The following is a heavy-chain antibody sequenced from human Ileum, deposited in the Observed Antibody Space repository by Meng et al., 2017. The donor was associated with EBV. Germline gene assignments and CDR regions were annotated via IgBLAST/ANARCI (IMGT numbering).Heavy chain of an antibody. V-gene: IGHV4-61*08. CDR2: MSYTGST. CDR1: NGSVSSYGYY. Sequence: QGQLPESGPGLVKPSETLSLTFSVSNGSVSSYGYYWTWIRQPPGKGLEWIGYMSYTGSTNYKSTLKSRVTISVDKSKNQFSLKLSSVTAADTAVYYCARERGGGDRGIQWGQGTLVTVSS. J-gene: IGHJ4*02. CDR3: ARERGGGDRGIQ. D-gene: IGHD2-21*02.